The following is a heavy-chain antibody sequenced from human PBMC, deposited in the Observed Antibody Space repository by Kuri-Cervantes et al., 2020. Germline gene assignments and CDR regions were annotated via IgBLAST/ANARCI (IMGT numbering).Heavy chain of an antibody. CDR3: AKDLRGGSVAGTGIFDY. Sequence: SLRLSGAASGFTFDDYAMHWVRQAPGKGLEWVSGISWNSGSIGYADSVKGRFTISRDNAKNSLYLQMNSLRAEDTALYYCAKDLRGGSVAGTGIFDYWGQGTLVTVSS. CDR2: ISWNSGSI. V-gene: IGHV3-9*01. J-gene: IGHJ4*02. CDR1: GFTFDDYA. D-gene: IGHD6-19*01.